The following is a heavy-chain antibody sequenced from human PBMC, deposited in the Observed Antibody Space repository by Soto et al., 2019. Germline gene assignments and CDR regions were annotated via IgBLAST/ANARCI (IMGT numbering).Heavy chain of an antibody. J-gene: IGHJ6*02. Sequence: SETLSLTCTVSGGSISSGDYYWSWIRQPPGKGLEWIGYIYYSGSTYYNPSLKSRVTISVDTPKNQFSLKLSSVTAADTAVYYCARDPWDNWNDDYYGMDVWGQGTTVTVSS. V-gene: IGHV4-30-4*01. CDR3: ARDPWDNWNDDYYGMDV. CDR1: GGSISSGDYY. D-gene: IGHD1-20*01. CDR2: IYYSGST.